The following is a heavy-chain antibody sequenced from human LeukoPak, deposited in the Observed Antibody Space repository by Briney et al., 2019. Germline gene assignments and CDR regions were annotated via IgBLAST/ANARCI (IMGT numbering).Heavy chain of an antibody. CDR2: IYYSGST. D-gene: IGHD2-2*01. CDR1: GGSISSYY. J-gene: IGHJ6*02. CDR3: ARHRSSTSWKNYYGMEV. V-gene: IGHV4-59*01. Sequence: SETLSLTCTVSGGSISSYYWSWIRQPPGKGLEGMGYIYYSGSTNYNPSLKSRVTISVDTSKNQFSLKLSSVTAADTAVYYCARHRSSTSWKNYYGMEVWGQGTTVTVSS.